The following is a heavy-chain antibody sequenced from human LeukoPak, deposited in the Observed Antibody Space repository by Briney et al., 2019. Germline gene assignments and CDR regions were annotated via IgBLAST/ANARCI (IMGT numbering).Heavy chain of an antibody. CDR2: INHSGST. CDR1: GGSFSGYY. Sequence: PSETLSLTCAVYGGSFSGYYWSWIRQPPGKGLEWIGEINHSGSTNYNPSLKSRVTISVDTSKNQFSLKLSSVTAADTAVYYCARGGLPLLWFGEAKVPFDYWGQGTLVTVSS. D-gene: IGHD3-10*01. J-gene: IGHJ4*02. CDR3: ARGGLPLLWFGEAKVPFDY. V-gene: IGHV4-34*01.